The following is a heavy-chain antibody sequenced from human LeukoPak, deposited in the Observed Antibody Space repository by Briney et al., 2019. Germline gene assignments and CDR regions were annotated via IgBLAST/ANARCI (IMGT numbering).Heavy chain of an antibody. Sequence: GGSLRLSCEASGFTFSSYAMSWVRQAPGKGLEWVSAISGSGGSTYYADSVKGRFSISRDNSKNTLYLQINSLRAEDTALYYCASRGYDILTSPFDYWGQGTLVTVSS. CDR3: ASRGYDILTSPFDY. CDR2: ISGSGGST. D-gene: IGHD3-9*01. CDR1: GFTFSSYA. J-gene: IGHJ4*02. V-gene: IGHV3-23*01.